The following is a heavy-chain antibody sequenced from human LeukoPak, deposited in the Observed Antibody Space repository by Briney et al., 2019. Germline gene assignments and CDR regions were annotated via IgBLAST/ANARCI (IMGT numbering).Heavy chain of an antibody. Sequence: SETLSLTCAVYGGSFSGYYWSWIRQPPGKGLEWIGEINHSGSTNYNPSLKSRVTISVDTSKNQFSLKLSSVTAADTAVYYCAGRRFLEWLSFWGQGTMVTVSS. J-gene: IGHJ3*01. CDR3: AGRRFLEWLSF. CDR2: INHSGST. V-gene: IGHV4-34*01. D-gene: IGHD3-3*01. CDR1: GGSFSGYY.